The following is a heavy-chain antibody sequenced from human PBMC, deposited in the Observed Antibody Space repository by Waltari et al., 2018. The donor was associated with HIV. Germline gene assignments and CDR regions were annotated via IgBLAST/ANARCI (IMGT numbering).Heavy chain of an antibody. D-gene: IGHD5-18*01. CDR3: ARARGYSYGYEDY. Sequence: EVQLVESGGDFVQPGGSLRLSCAASGFSFSSYSMNWVRQAPGKGLEWIAYISNSGNTIDYADSVKGRFTISRDNAKNSLSLQMHSLRAEDTALYYCARARGYSYGYEDYWGQGTLVTVSS. J-gene: IGHJ4*02. CDR1: GFSFSSYS. V-gene: IGHV3-48*04. CDR2: ISNSGNTI.